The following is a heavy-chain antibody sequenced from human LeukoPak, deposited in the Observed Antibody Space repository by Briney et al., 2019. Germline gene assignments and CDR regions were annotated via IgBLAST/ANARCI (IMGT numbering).Heavy chain of an antibody. V-gene: IGHV3-21*01. Sequence: PGGSLRLSCAASGFTFSSYSMHGVRQAPGQGLEGVSFISSSSSYIFQADSVKGRFTISRDNAKNSLYLQMNSLRAEDTAVYYCAKGGVVPADFFDYWGQGTLVTVSS. CDR1: GFTFSSYS. D-gene: IGHD2-2*01. CDR2: ISSSSSYI. CDR3: AKGGVVPADFFDY. J-gene: IGHJ4*02.